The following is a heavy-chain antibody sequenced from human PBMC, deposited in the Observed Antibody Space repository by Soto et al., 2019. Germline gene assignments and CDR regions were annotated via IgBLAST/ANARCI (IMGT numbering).Heavy chain of an antibody. Sequence: QVQLVESGGGVVQPGRSLRLSCAASGFTFSSYAMHWVRQAPGEGLEWVAVISYDGSNKYYADSVKGRFTISRDNSKNTLYLQMNSLRAEDTAVYYCAREGEQQQLVPAFDYWGQGTLVTVSS. CDR2: ISYDGSNK. CDR3: AREGEQQQLVPAFDY. CDR1: GFTFSSYA. V-gene: IGHV3-30-3*01. J-gene: IGHJ4*02. D-gene: IGHD6-13*01.